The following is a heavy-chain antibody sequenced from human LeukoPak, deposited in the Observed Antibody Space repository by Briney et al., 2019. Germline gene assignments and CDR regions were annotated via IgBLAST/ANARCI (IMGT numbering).Heavy chain of an antibody. D-gene: IGHD6-13*01. J-gene: IGHJ4*02. Sequence: GGSLRLSCAASGFTFGTYAMAWVRQAPGKGLEWVSAIRGNDGNTYYADSVKGRFTISRDNSKNTLFLQMNTLRAEDTAVYYCAKDPGSRWYGYFDYWGQGTLVTVSS. V-gene: IGHV3-23*01. CDR2: IRGNDGNT. CDR3: AKDPGSRWYGYFDY. CDR1: GFTFGTYA.